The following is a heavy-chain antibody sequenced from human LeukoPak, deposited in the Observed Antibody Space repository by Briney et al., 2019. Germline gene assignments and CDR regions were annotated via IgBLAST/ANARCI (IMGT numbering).Heavy chain of an antibody. CDR1: GGPISSYY. Sequence: PSETLSLTCTVSGGPISSYYWSWIRQPPGKGLEWIGYIYYSGSTNYNPSLKSRVTISVNTSKNQFSLKLSSVTAADTAVYYCARPRGPRGDAFDIWGQGTMVTVSS. J-gene: IGHJ3*02. CDR3: ARPRGPRGDAFDI. CDR2: IYYSGST. V-gene: IGHV4-59*01.